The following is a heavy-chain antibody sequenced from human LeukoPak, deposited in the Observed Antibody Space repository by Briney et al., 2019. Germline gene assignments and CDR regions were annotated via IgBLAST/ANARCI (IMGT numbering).Heavy chain of an antibody. CDR3: AREGDNSGYFQNWFDP. Sequence: ASVKVSCKASGYTFTSYGISWVRQAPGQGLEWMGWISAYNGNTNYAQKLQGRVTMSTDTSTRTAYMELRSLRSDDTAVYYCAREGDNSGYFQNWFDPWGQGTLVTVSS. V-gene: IGHV1-18*01. CDR2: ISAYNGNT. J-gene: IGHJ5*02. CDR1: GYTFTSYG. D-gene: IGHD3-22*01.